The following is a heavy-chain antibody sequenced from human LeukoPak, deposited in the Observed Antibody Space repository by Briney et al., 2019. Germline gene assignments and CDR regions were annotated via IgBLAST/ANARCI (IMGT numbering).Heavy chain of an antibody. D-gene: IGHD3-3*01. Sequence: GGSLRLSCAASGFTFDDYAMHWVRQAPGKGLEWVSGISWNSGSIGYADSVKGRFTISRDNAKNSLYLQMNSLRAEDTALYYCAKANYDFWSGYPDYWGQGTLVTVSS. J-gene: IGHJ4*02. CDR1: GFTFDDYA. V-gene: IGHV3-9*01. CDR3: AKANYDFWSGYPDY. CDR2: ISWNSGSI.